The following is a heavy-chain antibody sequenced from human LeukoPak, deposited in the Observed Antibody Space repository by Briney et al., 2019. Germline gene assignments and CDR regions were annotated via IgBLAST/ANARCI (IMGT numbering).Heavy chain of an antibody. Sequence: ASETLSLTCTVSGGSISSSNFYWGWIRQPPGKGLEWIGSIYYSGSTYYNPSLKSRVTISVDTSKNQFSLKLSSVTAADTAVYYCARHRMVRGVISNWFDPWGQGTLVTVSS. CDR2: IYYSGST. CDR1: GGSISSSNFY. CDR3: ARHRMVRGVISNWFDP. J-gene: IGHJ5*02. V-gene: IGHV4-39*07. D-gene: IGHD3-10*01.